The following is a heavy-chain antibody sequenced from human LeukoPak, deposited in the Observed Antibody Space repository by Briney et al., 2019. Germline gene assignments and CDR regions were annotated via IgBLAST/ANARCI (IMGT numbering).Heavy chain of an antibody. CDR2: IDSDGSTT. J-gene: IGHJ4*02. CDR3: ASGYYYGDSFDY. V-gene: IGHV3-74*01. Sequence: PGGSLTLSCAASGFTFHNHWMHWVRQVPGKGLASVARIDSDGSTTNYADSVKGRFTIARDNAKNTLNLLMTSLRPDDTAIYYCASGYYYGDSFDYWGQGALVTVSS. D-gene: IGHD3-10*01. CDR1: GFTFHNHW.